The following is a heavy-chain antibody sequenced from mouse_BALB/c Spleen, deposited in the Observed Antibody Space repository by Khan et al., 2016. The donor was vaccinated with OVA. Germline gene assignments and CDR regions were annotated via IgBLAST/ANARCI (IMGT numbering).Heavy chain of an antibody. Sequence: VQLKQSGAELVKPGASIKLSCTASGFNIKDTYMHWVKQRPEQGPEWIGRIDPTNDNLKYDPKFQDKATITADTSSNTAYLQLSSLTSEDTAVYYCATLYGNPVAYGGQGTLVSVSA. CDR1: GFNIKDTY. J-gene: IGHJ3*01. CDR3: ATLYGNPVAY. CDR2: IDPTNDNL. D-gene: IGHD2-1*01. V-gene: IGHV14-3*02.